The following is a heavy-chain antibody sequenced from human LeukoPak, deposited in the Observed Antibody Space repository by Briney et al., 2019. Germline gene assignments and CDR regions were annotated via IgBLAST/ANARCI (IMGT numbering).Heavy chain of an antibody. CDR1: GFTFSSYA. CDR2: ISYDGSNK. CDR3: AKDFRKVSQRGY. J-gene: IGHJ4*02. D-gene: IGHD2/OR15-2a*01. V-gene: IGHV3-30*18. Sequence: PGGSLRLSCAASGFTFSSYAMHWVRQAPGKGLEWVAVISYDGSNKYYADSVKGRFTISRDNSKNTLYLQMNSLRAEDTAVYYCAKDFRKVSQRGYWGQGTLVTVSS.